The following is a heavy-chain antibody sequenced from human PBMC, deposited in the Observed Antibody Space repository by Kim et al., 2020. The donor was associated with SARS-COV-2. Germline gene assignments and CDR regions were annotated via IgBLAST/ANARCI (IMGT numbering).Heavy chain of an antibody. D-gene: IGHD3-22*01. CDR1: GGSISSYY. J-gene: IGHJ6*02. Sequence: SETLSLTCTVSGGSISSYYWSWIRQPAGKGLEWIGRIYTSGSTNYNPSLKSRVTMSVDTSKNQFSLMLSSVTAADTAVYYCARDFSSYYDSSCYYYYYYGMDVWGQGTTVTVSS. CDR2: IYTSGST. CDR3: ARDFSSYYDSSCYYYYYYGMDV. V-gene: IGHV4-4*07.